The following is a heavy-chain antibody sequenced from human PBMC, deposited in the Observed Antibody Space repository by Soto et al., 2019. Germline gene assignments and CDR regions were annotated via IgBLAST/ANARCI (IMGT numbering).Heavy chain of an antibody. J-gene: IGHJ5*02. D-gene: IGHD6-19*01. CDR1: GGSIISGCYY. CDR3: ARKRGSGWSTDP. CDR2: IYYSGST. V-gene: IGHV4-31*03. Sequence: SETLSLTCTVSGGSIISGCYYFICIRQHPGKGLELIGYIYYSGSTYYNPSLKSRVTISVDTSKNQFSLKLSSVTAADTAVYYCARKRGSGWSTDPWGQGTLVTVSS.